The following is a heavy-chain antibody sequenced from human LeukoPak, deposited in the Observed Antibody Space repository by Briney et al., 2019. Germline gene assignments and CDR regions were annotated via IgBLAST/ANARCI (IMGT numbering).Heavy chain of an antibody. CDR1: GGSFSNYY. D-gene: IGHD1-14*01. CDR3: ARQPPQYYGMDV. J-gene: IGHJ6*02. Sequence: SETLSLTCTVSGGSFSNYYWSWIRQPAGKGLEWIGRIYTSGSTNYNPSVKSRVTMSVDTSNNQFSLKLTSVTAADTAVYYCARQPPQYYGMDVWGQGTTVTVSS. CDR2: IYTSGST. V-gene: IGHV4-4*07.